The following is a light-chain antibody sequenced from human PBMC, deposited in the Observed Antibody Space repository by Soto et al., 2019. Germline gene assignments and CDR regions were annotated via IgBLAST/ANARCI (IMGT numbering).Light chain of an antibody. Sequence: EIVLTQSPGTLSVSPGERATLSCRASQIVSSNYLAWYQQKPGQAPRLLIYGASSRATGIPDRFSGSGSGTDFTLSISRLEPEDFAVYYCQQYVSPPPYTFGQGTKLEIK. CDR3: QQYVSPPPYT. CDR2: GAS. V-gene: IGKV3-20*01. J-gene: IGKJ2*01. CDR1: QIVSSNY.